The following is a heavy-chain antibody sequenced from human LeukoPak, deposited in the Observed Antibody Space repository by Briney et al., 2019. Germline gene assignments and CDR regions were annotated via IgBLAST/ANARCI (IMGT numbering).Heavy chain of an antibody. CDR2: IYYSGST. D-gene: IGHD1-26*01. CDR3: ARLGGSYYFDY. J-gene: IGHJ4*02. Sequence: PSETLSLTCTVSGGSISSYYWSWIRQPPGKGLEWIGYIYYSGSTNYNPSLKSRVTISVDTSKNQVSLKLSSVTAADTAVYYCARLGGSYYFDYWGQGTLVTVSS. CDR1: GGSISSYY. V-gene: IGHV4-59*08.